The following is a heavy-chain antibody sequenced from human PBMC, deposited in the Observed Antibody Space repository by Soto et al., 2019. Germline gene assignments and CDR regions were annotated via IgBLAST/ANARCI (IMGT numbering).Heavy chain of an antibody. CDR3: ARAVGELYHAFDI. D-gene: IGHD1-26*01. CDR1: GFTFSSNY. V-gene: IGHV3-66*01. Sequence: GGSLRLSCAASGFTFSSNYMSWVRQAPGKGLEWVSVIYSGGSTYYADSVKGRFTISRDNSKNTLYLQMNSLRAEDTAVYYCARAVGELYHAFDIWGQGTMVTVSS. CDR2: IYSGGST. J-gene: IGHJ3*02.